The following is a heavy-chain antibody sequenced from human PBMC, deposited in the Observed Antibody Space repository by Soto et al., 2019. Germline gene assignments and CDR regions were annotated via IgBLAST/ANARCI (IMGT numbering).Heavy chain of an antibody. D-gene: IGHD5-18*01. CDR3: ATTVGGYSPLGAFDI. Sequence: ASVKVCCKVSGYTLTELSMHWVRQAPGKGLEWMGGFDPEDGETIYAQKFQGRVTMTEDTSTDTAYMELSSLRSEDTAVYYCATTVGGYSPLGAFDIWGQGTMVTVSS. J-gene: IGHJ3*02. V-gene: IGHV1-24*01. CDR1: GYTLTELS. CDR2: FDPEDGET.